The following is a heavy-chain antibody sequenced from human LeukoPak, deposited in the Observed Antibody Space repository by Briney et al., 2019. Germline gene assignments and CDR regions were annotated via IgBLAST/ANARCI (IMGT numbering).Heavy chain of an antibody. CDR2: MDPNSGNT. V-gene: IGHV1-8*01. J-gene: IGHJ6*03. Sequence: ASVKVSCKASGYTFTSYDINWVRQATGQGLEWMGWMDPNSGNTGYAQKFQGRVTMTRNTSISTAYMELSSLRSEDTAVYYCARGYLYDILTGYYGGVVRYYYYYMDVWGKGTTVTISS. D-gene: IGHD3-9*01. CDR1: GYTFTSYD. CDR3: ARGYLYDILTGYYGGVVRYYYYYMDV.